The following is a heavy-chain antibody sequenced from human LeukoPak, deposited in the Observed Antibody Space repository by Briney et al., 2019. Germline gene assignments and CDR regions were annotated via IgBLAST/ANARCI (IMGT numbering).Heavy chain of an antibody. Sequence: GGSLRLSCAASGFTFSSYGMHWVRQAPGKGLEWVAVIWYDGSNKYYADSVKGRFTISRDNSKNTLYLQMNSLRAEDTAVYYCARDTQPIMITFGGVLDYWGQGTLVTVSS. CDR1: GFTFSSYG. J-gene: IGHJ4*02. CDR2: IWYDGSNK. CDR3: ARDTQPIMITFGGVLDY. D-gene: IGHD3-16*01. V-gene: IGHV3-33*01.